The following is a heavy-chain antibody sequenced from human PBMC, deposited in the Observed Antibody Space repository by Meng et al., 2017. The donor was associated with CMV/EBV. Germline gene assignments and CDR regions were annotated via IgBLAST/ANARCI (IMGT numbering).Heavy chain of an antibody. V-gene: IGHV3-53*05. CDR2: IYSGGST. CDR1: GFTVSSNY. Sequence: GESLKISCAASGFTVSSNYMSWVRQAPGKGLEWVSVIYSGGSTYYADSVKGRFTISRDNSKNSLYLQMNSLRTEDTALYYCAKDILEVPVPAAILSYGMDVWGQGTTVTVSS. D-gene: IGHD2-2*02. CDR3: AKDILEVPVPAAILSYGMDV. J-gene: IGHJ6*02.